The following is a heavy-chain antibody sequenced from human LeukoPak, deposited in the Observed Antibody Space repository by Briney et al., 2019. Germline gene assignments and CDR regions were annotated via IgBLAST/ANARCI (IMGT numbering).Heavy chain of an antibody. V-gene: IGHV3-53*01. CDR2: IDSGDTT. Sequence: PGGSLRLSCAASGFTVSSNYMSWVRRAPGKGLQWVSIIDSGDTTYYADSVKGRFTISRDDSKNTLYLQMNSLRAEDTAVYYCARDRVRAFDIWGQGTMVTVSS. CDR3: ARDRVRAFDI. J-gene: IGHJ3*02. CDR1: GFTVSSNY.